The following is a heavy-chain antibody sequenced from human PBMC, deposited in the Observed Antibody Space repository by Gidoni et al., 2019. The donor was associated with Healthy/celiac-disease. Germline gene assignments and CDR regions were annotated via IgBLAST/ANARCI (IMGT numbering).Heavy chain of an antibody. J-gene: IGHJ4*02. V-gene: IGHV3-23*01. CDR1: GFPFSSYA. Sequence: EVQLLESGGGLVQPGGSLRLSCAASGFPFSSYAMSWVRQAPGNGLEWVSAISGSGGSTYYADSVKGRLTISRDNSKKTLYLQMNSLRAEDTAVYYCAKGDSSGWYYFDYWGQGTLVTVSS. CDR3: AKGDSSGWYYFDY. CDR2: ISGSGGST. D-gene: IGHD6-19*01.